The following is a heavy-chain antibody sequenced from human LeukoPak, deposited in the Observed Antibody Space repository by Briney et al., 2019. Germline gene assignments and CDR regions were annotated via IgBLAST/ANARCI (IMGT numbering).Heavy chain of an antibody. D-gene: IGHD3-10*01. Sequence: GGSLRLSCAASGFTFSSYAMSWVRQAPGKGLEWVSAISGSGGSTYYADSAKARFTISRDNSKNTLYLQMNSLRAEDTAVYYCAKDRDGSGSSASNWFDPWGQGTLVTVSS. CDR3: AKDRDGSGSSASNWFDP. CDR2: ISGSGGST. V-gene: IGHV3-23*01. CDR1: GFTFSSYA. J-gene: IGHJ5*02.